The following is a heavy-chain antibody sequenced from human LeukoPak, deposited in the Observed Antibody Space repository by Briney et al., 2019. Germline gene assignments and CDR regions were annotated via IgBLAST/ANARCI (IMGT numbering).Heavy chain of an antibody. V-gene: IGHV3-30*18. CDR3: AKAAGTWLAHFVY. Sequence: GGSLRLSCVGSGFTFSSYGMHWVRQAPGKGLEWVAVVSNDGTDKNHADSVKGRFIISRDNSKNTLYLQMNNLRGEDTAVYYCAKAAGTWLAHFVYWGQGILVIVSS. J-gene: IGHJ4*02. CDR2: VSNDGTDK. D-gene: IGHD6-19*01. CDR1: GFTFSSYG.